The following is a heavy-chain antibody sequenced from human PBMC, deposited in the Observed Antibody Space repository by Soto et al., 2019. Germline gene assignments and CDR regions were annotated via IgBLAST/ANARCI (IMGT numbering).Heavy chain of an antibody. CDR2: IRSKAYGGTT. Sequence: PGGSLRLSCTASGFTFGDYAMSWVRQAPGKGLEWVGFIRSKAYGGTTEYAASVKGRFTISRDDSKSIAYLQMNSLKTEDTAVYYCTRGWLVRNYFDYWGQGTLVTVSS. J-gene: IGHJ4*02. CDR1: GFTFGDYA. V-gene: IGHV3-49*04. D-gene: IGHD6-19*01. CDR3: TRGWLVRNYFDY.